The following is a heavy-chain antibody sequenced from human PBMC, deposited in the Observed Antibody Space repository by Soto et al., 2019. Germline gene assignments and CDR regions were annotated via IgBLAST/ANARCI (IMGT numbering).Heavy chain of an antibody. J-gene: IGHJ5*02. CDR3: AKDLNFLPRGSGELIHRGWFDP. D-gene: IGHD1-26*01. Sequence: PGGSMRLSCAASGFTFSSYAMSWVRQAPGKGLEWVSAISGSGGSTYYADSVKGRFTISRDNSKNTLYLQMNSLRAEDTAVYYCAKDLNFLPRGSGELIHRGWFDPWGQGTLVTVSS. CDR1: GFTFSSYA. CDR2: ISGSGGST. V-gene: IGHV3-23*01.